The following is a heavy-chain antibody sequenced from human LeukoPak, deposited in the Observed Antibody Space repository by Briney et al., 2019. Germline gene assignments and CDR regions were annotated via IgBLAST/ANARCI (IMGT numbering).Heavy chain of an antibody. CDR3: ARRGSSLDQ. J-gene: IGHJ4*02. CDR1: GGSISGYY. CDR2: INYSGST. V-gene: IGHV4-59*08. D-gene: IGHD6-6*01. Sequence: TPSETLSLTCTVSGGSISGYYWSWIRQPPGKGLEWIGYINYSGSTNYNPSLKSRVTISVDTSKNQFSPKLSSVTAADTAVYYCARRGSSLDQWGQGTLVTVSS.